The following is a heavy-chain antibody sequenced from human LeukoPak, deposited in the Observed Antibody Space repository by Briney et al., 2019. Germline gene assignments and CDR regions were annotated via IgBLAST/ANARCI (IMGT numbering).Heavy chain of an antibody. CDR3: ARHPYSYGYWGVEDYYYGMDV. Sequence: SETLSLTCAVSGGSISSGGYSWSWIRQPPGKGLEWIGYIYHSGSTYYNPSLKSRVTISVDTSKNQFSLKLSSVTAADTAVYYCARHPYSYGYWGVEDYYYGMDVWGQGTTVTVSS. CDR2: IYHSGST. J-gene: IGHJ6*02. CDR1: GGSISSGGYS. D-gene: IGHD5-18*01. V-gene: IGHV4-30-2*03.